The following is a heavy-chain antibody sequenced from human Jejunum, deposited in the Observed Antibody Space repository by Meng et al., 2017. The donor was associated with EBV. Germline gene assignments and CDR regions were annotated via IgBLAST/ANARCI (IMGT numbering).Heavy chain of an antibody. Sequence: VELVEYGAEVKKTWASFKVSCKVSGDTFNRYYMHWLRQAPVQGLQWMGIINPTGDSTTYAEKFQGRLTMTRDTSTTTAYMELSSLRSEDTAVYYCAGGMTIRQNWFDPWGQGTLVTVSS. J-gene: IGHJ5*02. V-gene: IGHV1-46*02. CDR3: AGGMTIRQNWFDP. D-gene: IGHD5-24*01. CDR1: GDTFNRYY. CDR2: INPTGDST.